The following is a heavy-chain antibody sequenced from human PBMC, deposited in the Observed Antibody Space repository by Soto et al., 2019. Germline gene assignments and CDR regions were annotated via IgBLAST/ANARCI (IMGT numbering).Heavy chain of an antibody. V-gene: IGHV3-33*01. D-gene: IGHD6-13*01. CDR2: IWYDGSNK. CDR1: GFTFSSYG. Sequence: GSLRLSCAASGFTFSSYGMHWVRQAPGKGLEWVAVIWYDGSNKYYADSVKGRFTISRDNSKNTLYLQMNSLRAEDTAVYYCARAGYSSSWYSGLMDYWGQGTLVTVSS. CDR3: ARAGYSSSWYSGLMDY. J-gene: IGHJ4*02.